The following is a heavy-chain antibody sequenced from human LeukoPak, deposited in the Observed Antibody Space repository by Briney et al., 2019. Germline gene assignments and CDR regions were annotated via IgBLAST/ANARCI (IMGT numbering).Heavy chain of an antibody. Sequence: ASVKVSCKASGYTFTGYYMHWVRQAPGQGLEWMGWINPNSGGTNYAQKFQGWVTMTRDTSISTAYMELSRLRSEDTAVYYCARGFIEAMASEDAFDIWGQGTMVTVSS. J-gene: IGHJ3*02. V-gene: IGHV1-2*04. D-gene: IGHD5-18*01. CDR2: INPNSGGT. CDR3: ARGFIEAMASEDAFDI. CDR1: GYTFTGYY.